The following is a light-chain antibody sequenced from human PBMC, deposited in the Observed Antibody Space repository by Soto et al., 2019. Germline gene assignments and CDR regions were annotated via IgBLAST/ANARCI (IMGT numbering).Light chain of an antibody. CDR1: QSVLYSSNNKNY. Sequence: DIVMTQSPDSLAVSLGERATINCKSSQSVLYSSNNKNYLALYQQKPGQPPKLLIYWASTRESGVPDRFSGSGSGTDFTLTISSLQAEDVAVYYCQQYYSPWTFGQGTRVEIK. V-gene: IGKV4-1*01. J-gene: IGKJ1*01. CDR3: QQYYSPWT. CDR2: WAS.